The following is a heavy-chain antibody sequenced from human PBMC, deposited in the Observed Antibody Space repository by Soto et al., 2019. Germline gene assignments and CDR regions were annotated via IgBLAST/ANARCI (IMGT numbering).Heavy chain of an antibody. CDR3: VRYSRLASDGFDI. D-gene: IGHD2-2*01. Sequence: QVQLKESGPGLVKPSETLSLTCDVSGLSISSGYYWGWLRQSPGEGLEWIASMFHRGDTLYNPSLKCRVTMAVDTSKNQGSLEMTSVTAEDTAMYYCVRYSRLASDGFDIWGQGTVVTVSS. V-gene: IGHV4-38-2*01. CDR1: GLSISSGYY. J-gene: IGHJ3*02. CDR2: MFHRGDT.